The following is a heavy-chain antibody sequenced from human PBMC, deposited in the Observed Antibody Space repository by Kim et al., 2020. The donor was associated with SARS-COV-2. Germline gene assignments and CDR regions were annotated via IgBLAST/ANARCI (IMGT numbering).Heavy chain of an antibody. D-gene: IGHD3-3*01. CDR2: IDYGGST. V-gene: IGHV4-31*02. J-gene: IGHJ4*02. Sequence: KGLEGLGDIDYGGSTYYTPSLKSRVTISVDTSKNQFSLRLSSVTAADTAVYYCARAFTIFGVVIGPFDYWGQGTLVTVSS. CDR3: ARAFTIFGVVIGPFDY.